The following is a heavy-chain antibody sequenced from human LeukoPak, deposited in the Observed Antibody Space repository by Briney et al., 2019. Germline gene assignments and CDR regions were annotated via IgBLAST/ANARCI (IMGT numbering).Heavy chain of an antibody. CDR3: AGQRAFFGAQFDP. V-gene: IGHV5-51*01. D-gene: IGHD2/OR15-2a*01. Sequence: HGESLKISCKGSGYNFATFWIGWVRQMPGKGLEWMGIIYPGDSDSRYTPSFEGQVTFSVDKSINTAYLQWTSLKASDTAVYYCAGQRAFFGAQFDPWGQGTQVIVSA. CDR1: GYNFATFW. CDR2: IYPGDSDS. J-gene: IGHJ5*02.